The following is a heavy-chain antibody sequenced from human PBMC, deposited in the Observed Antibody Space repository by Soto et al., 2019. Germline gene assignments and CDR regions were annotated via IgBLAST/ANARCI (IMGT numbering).Heavy chain of an antibody. Sequence: EVQLLESGGGLVQPGGSLRLSCAASGFTFSSYAMSWVRQAPGKGLEWVSAISGSGGSTYYADSVKGRFTISSDNSKNSLYQQMNSLRAEDTAVYYWAICSGPSDYWGQGTLVTVSS. V-gene: IGHV3-23*01. CDR1: GFTFSSYA. J-gene: IGHJ4*02. CDR3: AICSGPSDY. D-gene: IGHD2-15*01. CDR2: ISGSGGST.